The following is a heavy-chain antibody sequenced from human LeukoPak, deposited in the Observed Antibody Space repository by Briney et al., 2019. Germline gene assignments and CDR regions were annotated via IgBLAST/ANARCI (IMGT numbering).Heavy chain of an antibody. J-gene: IGHJ4*02. V-gene: IGHV3-23*01. Sequence: GGSLRLSCAASGFTFSSYAMSWVRQAPGKGLEWVSAISGSGGSTYYADSVKGRFTISRDNSKNTLYLQMNSLRAEDTAVYYSAKEARYCSSTSCYSHFDYWGQGTLVTVSS. D-gene: IGHD2-2*01. CDR3: AKEARYCSSTSCYSHFDY. CDR1: GFTFSSYA. CDR2: ISGSGGST.